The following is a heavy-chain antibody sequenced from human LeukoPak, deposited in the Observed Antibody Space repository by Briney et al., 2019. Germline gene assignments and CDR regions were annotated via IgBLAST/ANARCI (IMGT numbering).Heavy chain of an antibody. J-gene: IGHJ6*03. CDR1: GYTFTGYY. Sequence: ASVKVSCKASGYTFTGYYMHWVRQAPGQGLEWMGWINPNSGSTNYAQKFQGRVTMTRDTSISTAYMELSRLRSDDTAVYYCARDRGIDYYGSGSYYRHYYYYMDVWGKGTTVTVSS. D-gene: IGHD3-10*01. CDR3: ARDRGIDYYGSGSYYRHYYYYMDV. CDR2: INPNSGST. V-gene: IGHV1-2*02.